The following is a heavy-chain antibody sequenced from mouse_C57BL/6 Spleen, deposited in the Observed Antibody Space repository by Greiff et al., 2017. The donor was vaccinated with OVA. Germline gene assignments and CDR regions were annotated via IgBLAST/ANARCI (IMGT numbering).Heavy chain of an antibody. V-gene: IGHV1-18*01. CDR1: GYTFTDYN. J-gene: IGHJ3*01. Sequence: EVKLQEPGPELVKPGASVKIPCKASGYTFTDYNMDWVKQSHGKSLEWIGDINPNNGGTIYNQKFKGKATLTVDKSSSTAYMELRSLTSEDTAVYYCATYYYGSSYVAYWGQGTLVTVSA. D-gene: IGHD1-1*01. CDR2: INPNNGGT. CDR3: ATYYYGSSYVAY.